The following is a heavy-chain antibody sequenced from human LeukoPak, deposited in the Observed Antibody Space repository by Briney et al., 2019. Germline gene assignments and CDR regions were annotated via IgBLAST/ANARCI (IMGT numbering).Heavy chain of an antibody. Sequence: GGSLRLSCAASAFTFSDYWMTWVRQAPGKGLERVANIKEDGSETYYVDSVKGRFTISRGNAKNSLYLQMSSLRDDDTAVYHCTRDRGWQQFDYWGQGTLVTVSS. CDR3: TRDRGWQQFDY. D-gene: IGHD5-24*01. CDR2: IKEDGSET. CDR1: AFTFSDYW. J-gene: IGHJ4*02. V-gene: IGHV3-7*01.